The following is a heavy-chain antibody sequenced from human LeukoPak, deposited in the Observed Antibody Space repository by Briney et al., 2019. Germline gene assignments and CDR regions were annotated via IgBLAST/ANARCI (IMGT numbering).Heavy chain of an antibody. CDR2: IYYSGST. D-gene: IGHD6-13*01. J-gene: IGHJ4*02. Sequence: SETLSLTCTVSGGSISSSSYYWGWIRQPPGKGLEWIGSIYYSGSTYYNPSLKSRVTISVDTSKNQFSLKLSSVTAADTAVYYCATLQKGIAAAGTPLLFDYWGQGTLVTVSS. V-gene: IGHV4-39*07. CDR3: ATLQKGIAAAGTPLLFDY. CDR1: GGSISSSSYY.